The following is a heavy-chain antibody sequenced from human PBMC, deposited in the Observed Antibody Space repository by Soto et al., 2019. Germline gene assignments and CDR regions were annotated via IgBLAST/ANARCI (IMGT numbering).Heavy chain of an antibody. CDR1: GFTVSSNY. Sequence: AGGSLRLSCAASGFTVSSNYLNWVRQAPGKGLEWVSVIYSGGRTYYADSVKGRFTISRDNSKNTLYLQMSSLRAEDTAVYYCVRGELPFDYWGQGTLVTVSS. CDR2: IYSGGRT. V-gene: IGHV3-53*01. CDR3: VRGELPFDY. D-gene: IGHD1-7*01. J-gene: IGHJ4*02.